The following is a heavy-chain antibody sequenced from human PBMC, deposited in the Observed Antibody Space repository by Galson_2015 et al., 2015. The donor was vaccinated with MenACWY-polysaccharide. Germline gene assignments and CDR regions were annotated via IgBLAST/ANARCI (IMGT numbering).Heavy chain of an antibody. CDR3: VRVGGNSRVLYHYYYYMDV. CDR2: MNPNSGNT. V-gene: IGHV1-8*01. J-gene: IGHJ6*03. Sequence: SVKVSCKASGYTFANYDINWVRQATGQGLEWMGWMNPNSGNTGYAQKFQGRVTMTRNTSISTAYMELSSLRSEDTAVYYCVRVGGNSRVLYHYYYYMDVWGKGTTVTVSS. CDR1: GYTFANYD. D-gene: IGHD4-23*01.